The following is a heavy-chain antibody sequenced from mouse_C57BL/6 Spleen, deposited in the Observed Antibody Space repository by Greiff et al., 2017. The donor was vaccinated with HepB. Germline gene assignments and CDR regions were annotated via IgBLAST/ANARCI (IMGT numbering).Heavy chain of an antibody. CDR3: ARSGALPGDY. V-gene: IGHV1-82*01. J-gene: IGHJ2*01. D-gene: IGHD2-1*01. CDR1: GYAFSSSW. Sequence: VQLQQSGPELVKPGASVKISCKASGYAFSSSWMNWVKQRPGKGLEWIGRIYPGDGDTNYNGKFKGKATLTADKSSSTAYMQLSSLTSEDSAVYFCARSGALPGDYWGQGTTLTVSS. CDR2: IYPGDGDT.